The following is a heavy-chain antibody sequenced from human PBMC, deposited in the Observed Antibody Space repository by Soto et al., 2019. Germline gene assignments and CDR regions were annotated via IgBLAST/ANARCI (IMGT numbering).Heavy chain of an antibody. CDR1: GFTFGDYA. Sequence: GGSLRLSCTASGFTFGDYAMSWFRQAPGKGLEWVGFIRSKAYGGTTEYAASVKGRFTISRDDSKSIAYLQMNSLKTEDTAVYYCTRGIQLWLAVYYYYGMDVWGQGTTVTVSS. CDR2: IRSKAYGGTT. CDR3: TRGIQLWLAVYYYYGMDV. V-gene: IGHV3-49*03. D-gene: IGHD5-18*01. J-gene: IGHJ6*02.